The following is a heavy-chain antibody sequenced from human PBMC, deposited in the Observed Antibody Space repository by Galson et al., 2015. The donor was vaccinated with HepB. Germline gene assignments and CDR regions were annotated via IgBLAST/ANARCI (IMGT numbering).Heavy chain of an antibody. CDR2: ISANSGNT. Sequence: SVKVSCKASGYTFTTNGISWVRQAPGQGLEWMGWISANSGNTTYAQNLQGRVTLTRDTSTSTAYLELRRLRSDDTAAYYCARDRDYRFDYWGQGTLVTVSS. CDR1: GYTFTTNG. D-gene: IGHD4/OR15-4a*01. CDR3: ARDRDYRFDY. V-gene: IGHV1-18*04. J-gene: IGHJ4*02.